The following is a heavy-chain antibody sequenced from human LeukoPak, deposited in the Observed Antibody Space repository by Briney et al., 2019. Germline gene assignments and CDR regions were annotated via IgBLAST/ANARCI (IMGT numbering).Heavy chain of an antibody. CDR1: GGSISSYY. CDR2: IYYSGST. CDR3: ARSTYGDPFDY. V-gene: IGHV4-59*08. D-gene: IGHD4-17*01. Sequence: KTSETLSLTCTVSGGSISSYYWSWIRQPPGKGLEWIGYIYYSGSTNYNPSLKSRVTISVDTSKNQFSPKLSSVTAADTAVYYCARSTYGDPFDYWGQGTLVTVSS. J-gene: IGHJ4*02.